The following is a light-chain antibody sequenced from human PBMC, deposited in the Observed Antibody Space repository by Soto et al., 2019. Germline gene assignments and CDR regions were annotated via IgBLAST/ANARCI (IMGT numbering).Light chain of an antibody. V-gene: IGKV4-1*01. Sequence: DIVMTQSPDSLAVSLGERATINCKSSQSVLYSSNNEKYLAWYQQKPGQPPKLLIYWASTRESGVPDRFSGSGSGTDFTLTICSVKAEDVSVYYCQHYYITPLTVGGVTKVEIK. J-gene: IGKJ4*01. CDR3: QHYYITPLT. CDR2: WAS. CDR1: QSVLYSSNNEKY.